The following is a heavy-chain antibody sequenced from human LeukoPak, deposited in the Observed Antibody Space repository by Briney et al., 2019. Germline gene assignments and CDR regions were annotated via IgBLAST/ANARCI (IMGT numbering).Heavy chain of an antibody. CDR3: ARDGYCSSTSCYRGLDY. Sequence: GRSLRLSCAASGFTFSSYAMHWVRQAPGKGLERVAVISYDGSNKYYADSVKGRFTISRDNSKNTLYLQMNSLRAEDTAVYYCARDGYCSSTSCYRGLDYWGQGTLVTVSS. CDR1: GFTFSSYA. D-gene: IGHD2-2*02. CDR2: ISYDGSNK. J-gene: IGHJ4*02. V-gene: IGHV3-30*01.